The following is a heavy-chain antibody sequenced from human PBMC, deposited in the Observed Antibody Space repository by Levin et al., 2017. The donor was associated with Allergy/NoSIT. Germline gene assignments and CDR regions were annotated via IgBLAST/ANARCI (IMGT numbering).Heavy chain of an antibody. CDR2: IIPIFGTA. D-gene: IGHD3-9*01. Sequence: RGESLKISCKASGGTFSSYAISWVRQAPGQGLEWMGGIIPIFGTANYAQKFQGRVTITADKSTSTAYMELSSLRSEDTAVYYCAESGVGYDILTGYFPTWGQGTLVTVSS. CDR1: GGTFSSYA. CDR3: AESGVGYDILTGYFPT. J-gene: IGHJ5*02. V-gene: IGHV1-69*06.